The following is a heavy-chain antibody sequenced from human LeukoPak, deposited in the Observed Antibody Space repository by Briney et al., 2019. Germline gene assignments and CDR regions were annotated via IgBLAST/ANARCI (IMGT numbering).Heavy chain of an antibody. CDR2: IDISWST. Sequence: PSETLSLTCTVSGGSISSYYWSWIRQPPGKGLDWIGYIDISWSTNYNPSFKSRVTISVEPSKNQFYLKLSSMTAADTAVYYCARHPNMVRGVPKQYYYYYMDVWGKGTTVNVSS. CDR1: GGSISSYY. CDR3: ARHPNMVRGVPKQYYYYYMDV. D-gene: IGHD3-10*01. J-gene: IGHJ6*03. V-gene: IGHV4-4*09.